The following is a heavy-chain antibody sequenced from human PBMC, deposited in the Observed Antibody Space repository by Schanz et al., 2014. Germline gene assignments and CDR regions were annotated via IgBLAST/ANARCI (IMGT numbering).Heavy chain of an antibody. CDR1: GFAFSSFA. CDR3: AKIERNED. V-gene: IGHV3-23*01. D-gene: IGHD1-1*01. J-gene: IGHJ4*02. Sequence: EVQLMESGGGLVKPGGSLRLSCVASGFAFSSFAMTWVRQAPGKGLEWVSGITGASDHIDYAESVKGRFTISRDNSKNTLYLQMNSLRAEDTAVYFCAKIERNEDWGQGTLVTVSS. CDR2: ITGASDHI.